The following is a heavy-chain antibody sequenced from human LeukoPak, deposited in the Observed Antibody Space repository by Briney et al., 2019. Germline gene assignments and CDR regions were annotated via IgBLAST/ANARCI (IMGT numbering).Heavy chain of an antibody. D-gene: IGHD2-2*01. CDR1: GYSFTSYW. Sequence: GESLKISCKGSGYSFTSYWIGWVRQMPGKGLEWMGIIYPGDSDTRYSPSFQGQVTISADKSISTAYLQWSSLKASDTAMYYCARLGAYCSSTSCPPGFDYWGQGTPVTVSS. CDR3: ARLGAYCSSTSCPPGFDY. J-gene: IGHJ4*02. V-gene: IGHV5-51*01. CDR2: IYPGDSDT.